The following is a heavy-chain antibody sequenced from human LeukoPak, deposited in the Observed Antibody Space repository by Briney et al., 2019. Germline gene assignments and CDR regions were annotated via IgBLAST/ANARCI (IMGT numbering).Heavy chain of an antibody. CDR3: AKDLHDYGNYVGWFDS. CDR1: GFTFSSYG. V-gene: IGHV3-23*01. CDR2: ISGSGGNT. Sequence: GRSLRLSCAASGFTFSSYGMHWVRQAPGKGLEWVSAISGSGGNTYYADSVKGRFTISRDHSKTTLFLQMNSLRAEDTAVYYCAKDLHDYGNYVGWFDSWGQGTLVTVSS. D-gene: IGHD4-11*01. J-gene: IGHJ5*01.